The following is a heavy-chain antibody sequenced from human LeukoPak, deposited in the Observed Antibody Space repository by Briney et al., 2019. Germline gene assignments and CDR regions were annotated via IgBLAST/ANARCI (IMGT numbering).Heavy chain of an antibody. CDR3: AKGRPGYITLVDY. V-gene: IGHV3-23*01. CDR2: ISGRGGST. Sequence: PGGSLRLSCAASGFTFSSYAMSWVRQAPGKGLEWVSGISGRGGSTYYADSVKSRFTLSRDNSKNTLYLRMNSLRAEDTAVYYCAKGRPGYITLVDYWGQGNLVTVPS. J-gene: IGHJ4*02. D-gene: IGHD6-13*01. CDR1: GFTFSSYA.